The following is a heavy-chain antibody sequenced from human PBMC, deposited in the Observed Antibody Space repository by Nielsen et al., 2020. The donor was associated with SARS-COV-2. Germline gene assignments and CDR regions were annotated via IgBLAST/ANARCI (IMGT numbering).Heavy chain of an antibody. CDR3: ARERFEAAGYSSSWHFDY. J-gene: IGHJ4*02. Sequence: ESLKISWTVSGDSSSNNYWTWIRQSPGKGLEWIGFIHDSGTTTYSPSLRGRITLSPDTSKNQFSLTLSSVTAADTAVYYCARERFEAAGYSSSWHFDYWGQGTLVTVSS. CDR1: GDSSSNNY. D-gene: IGHD6-19*01. CDR2: IHDSGTT. V-gene: IGHV4-59*01.